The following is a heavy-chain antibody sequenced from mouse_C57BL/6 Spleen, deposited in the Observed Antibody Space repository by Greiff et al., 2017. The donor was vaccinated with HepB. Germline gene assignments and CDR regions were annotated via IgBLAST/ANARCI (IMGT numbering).Heavy chain of an antibody. CDR2: IYPRSGNT. CDR3: AREGDYYDGSSLYYAMDY. CDR1: GYTFTSYG. V-gene: IGHV1-81*01. D-gene: IGHD1-1*01. Sequence: VQLQQSGAELARPGASVKLSCKASGYTFTSYGISWVKQRTGQGLEWIGEIYPRSGNTYYNEKFKGKATLTADKSSSTAYMELRSLTSEDSAGYFCAREGDYYDGSSLYYAMDYWGQGTSVTVSS. J-gene: IGHJ4*01.